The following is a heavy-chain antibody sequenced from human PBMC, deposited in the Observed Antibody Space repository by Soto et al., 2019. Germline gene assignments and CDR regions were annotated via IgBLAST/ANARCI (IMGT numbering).Heavy chain of an antibody. CDR1: GFTFSSYW. V-gene: IGHV3-7*01. D-gene: IGHD3-16*01. Sequence: EVQLVESGGGLVQPGGSLRLSCTASGFTFSSYWMSWVRQAPGKGLEWVANIKHDGSEKNYVDSVKGRFTISTDNAKNAVFLQMNSLRDDDTAVYYCARQGGRRTDYYYAGMDVWGEVTPGTVSS. CDR3: ARQGGRRTDYYYAGMDV. CDR2: IKHDGSEK. J-gene: IGHJ6*04.